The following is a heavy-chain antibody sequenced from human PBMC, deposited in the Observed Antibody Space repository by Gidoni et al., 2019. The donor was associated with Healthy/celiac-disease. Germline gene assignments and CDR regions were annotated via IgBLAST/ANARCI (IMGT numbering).Heavy chain of an antibody. J-gene: IGHJ6*02. Sequence: QVQLVESGGGVVQPGRSLRLSCAASGLTFSSYAMHWVRQAPGKGLEWVAVISYDGSNKYYADSVKGRFTISRDNSKNTLYLQMNSLRAEDTAVYYCARDQYCSGGSCYYYYYGMDVWGQGTTVTVSS. CDR1: GLTFSSYA. CDR3: ARDQYCSGGSCYYYYYGMDV. CDR2: ISYDGSNK. V-gene: IGHV3-30*01. D-gene: IGHD2-15*01.